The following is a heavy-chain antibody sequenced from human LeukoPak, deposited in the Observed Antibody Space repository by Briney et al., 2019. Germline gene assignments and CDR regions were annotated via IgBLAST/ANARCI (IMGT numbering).Heavy chain of an antibody. J-gene: IGHJ4*02. Sequence: GGSLRLSCAASGFTSSSYWMSWVRQAPGKGLEWVANIKEDGSEKYYVDSVKGRFTISRDNAKNSLYLQMNSLRAEDTAVYYCVRDLNAFRTTVTTWALGYWGQGTLVTVSS. CDR3: VRDLNAFRTTVTTWALGY. CDR2: IKEDGSEK. D-gene: IGHD4-17*01. V-gene: IGHV3-7*03. CDR1: GFTSSSYW.